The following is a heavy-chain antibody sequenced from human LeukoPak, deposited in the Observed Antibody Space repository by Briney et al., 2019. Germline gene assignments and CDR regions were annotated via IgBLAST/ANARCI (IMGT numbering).Heavy chain of an antibody. CDR1: GFTFSSYA. D-gene: IGHD2-21*01. J-gene: IGHJ4*02. CDR2: ISGSGGST. V-gene: IGHV3-23*01. CDR3: AKGLAYCGGDCYFDY. Sequence: GGSLRLSCAASGFTFSSYAMSWVRQAPGKGLEWVSAISGSGGSTYYADSVKGRFTISRDNSKNTLYLQMNRLRAEDTAVYYCAKGLAYCGGDCYFDYWGQGTLVTVSS.